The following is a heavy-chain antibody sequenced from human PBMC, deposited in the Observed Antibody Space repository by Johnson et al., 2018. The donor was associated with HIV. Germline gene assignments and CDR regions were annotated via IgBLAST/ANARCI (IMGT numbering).Heavy chain of an antibody. J-gene: IGHJ3*02. CDR1: GFTFSSYA. V-gene: IGHV3-30-3*01. Sequence: VQLVVSGGGVVQPGRSLRLSCAASGFTFSSYAMHWVRQAPGEGLEWVAVISYDGTNKYYADSVKGRFTISRDNSKNTVYLQMNSLRAEDTAVYYCAKEGSRGTVTQAPDAFDIWGQGTVVTVSS. CDR2: ISYDGTNK. CDR3: AKEGSRGTVTQAPDAFDI. D-gene: IGHD4-17*01.